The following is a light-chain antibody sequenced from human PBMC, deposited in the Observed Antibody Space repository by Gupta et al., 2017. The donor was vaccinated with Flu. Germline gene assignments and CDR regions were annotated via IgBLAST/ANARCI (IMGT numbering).Light chain of an antibody. CDR3: CSYAGTFTFV. J-gene: IGLJ3*02. CDR1: SSDVGNYDY. Sequence: SVTSSCTGTSSDVGNYDYVSWYQQYPGKAPKLMIYGVTNRPSGVPNRFSGSKSGNTASLAISGLQAEDEANYYCCSYAGTFTFVFGGGTKLTVL. CDR2: GVT. V-gene: IGLV2-11*03.